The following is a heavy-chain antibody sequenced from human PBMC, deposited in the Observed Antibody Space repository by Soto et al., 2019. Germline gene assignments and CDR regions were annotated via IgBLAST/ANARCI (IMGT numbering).Heavy chain of an antibody. V-gene: IGHV3-23*01. D-gene: IGHD2-15*01. CDR2: ITVKGGRR. CDR1: GFTFSRYA. CDR3: ATESMYVVVVGSTRDHDYGMDV. Sequence: EGQLLESGGGLVRPGGSLTLSCAGSGFTFSRYAMTWVRQAPGKGLEWVSSITVKGGRRKYADSVKGRFTISTDTHKNIVYLQMNSVRDEDTALYYCATESMYVVVVGSTRDHDYGMDVWGQGTAVLVSS. J-gene: IGHJ6*02.